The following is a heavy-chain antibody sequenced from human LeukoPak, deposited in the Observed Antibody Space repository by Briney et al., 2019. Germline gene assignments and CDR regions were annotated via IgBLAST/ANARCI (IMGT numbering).Heavy chain of an antibody. V-gene: IGHV3-30*02. Sequence: QPGGSLRLSCAASGFTFSSYGMHWVRQAPGKGLEWVAFIRHDGSNKYYADSVKGRFTISRDNSKNTLYLQMNSLRAEDTAVYYCAKVKGSYYGSGSYYPYYFDYWGQGTLVTVSS. CDR2: IRHDGSNK. CDR1: GFTFSSYG. D-gene: IGHD3-10*01. CDR3: AKVKGSYYGSGSYYPYYFDY. J-gene: IGHJ4*02.